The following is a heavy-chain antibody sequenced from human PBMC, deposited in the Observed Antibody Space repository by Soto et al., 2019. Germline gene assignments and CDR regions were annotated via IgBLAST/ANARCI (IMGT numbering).Heavy chain of an antibody. V-gene: IGHV1-18*01. J-gene: IGHJ4*02. Sequence: QVQLVQSGAEVKKPGASLKVSCKASGYTFTSYGITWVRQAPGQGLEWMGWISAYNGNTNYAQKLQGRVTMXXDXSXXTAYMELRSLRSDDTAVYFCARDPGLIAAAGTVDYWGQGTLVTVSS. CDR3: ARDPGLIAAAGTVDY. D-gene: IGHD6-13*01. CDR2: ISAYNGNT. CDR1: GYTFTSYG.